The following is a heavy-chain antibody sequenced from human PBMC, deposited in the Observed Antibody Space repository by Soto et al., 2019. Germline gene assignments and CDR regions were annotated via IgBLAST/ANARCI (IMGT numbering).Heavy chain of an antibody. Sequence: PSQTLSVTCAISGDSVSSNSAAWNWIRQSPSRGLEWLGRTYYRSKWYNDYAVSVKSRITINPDTSKNQFSLQLNSVTPEDTAMYYCARAPQPLWWDDDFDIWGQGTMVAVS. CDR3: ARAPQPLWWDDDFDI. CDR2: TYYRSKWYN. D-gene: IGHD2-2*01. J-gene: IGHJ3*02. V-gene: IGHV6-1*01. CDR1: GDSVSSNSAA.